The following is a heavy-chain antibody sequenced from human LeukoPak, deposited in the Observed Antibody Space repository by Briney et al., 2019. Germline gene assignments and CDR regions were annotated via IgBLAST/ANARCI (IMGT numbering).Heavy chain of an antibody. Sequence: SETLSLTCTVSGGSISSSTYYWGWIRQPPGKGLEWIGSIYYSGTTYYNPSLKSRVTISADTSKNQFSLKLSSVTAADTAVYYWGGGRSGFLGYGGQEPRVPVPS. J-gene: IGHJ4*02. CDR3: GGGRSGFLGY. D-gene: IGHD3-3*01. CDR2: IYYSGTT. V-gene: IGHV4-39*01. CDR1: GGSISSSTYY.